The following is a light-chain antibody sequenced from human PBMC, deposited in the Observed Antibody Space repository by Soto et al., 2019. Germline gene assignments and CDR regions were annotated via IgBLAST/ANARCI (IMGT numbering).Light chain of an antibody. CDR1: SSDVGGYNY. CDR2: EVS. CDR3: NSYRTNYTWL. V-gene: IGLV2-14*01. J-gene: IGLJ3*02. Sequence: QSVLTQPASVSGSPGQSITISCTGTSSDVGGYNYVSWYQQHPGKAPKLIIYEVSNRHSGVSNRFSGSKSGNTASLTISGLQAEDKADYYCNSYRTNYTWLFGGGTKLTVL.